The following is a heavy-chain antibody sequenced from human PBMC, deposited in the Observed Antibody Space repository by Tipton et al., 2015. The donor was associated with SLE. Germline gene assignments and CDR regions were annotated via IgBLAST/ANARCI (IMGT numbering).Heavy chain of an antibody. CDR1: GFTVSGSY. CDR2: IYTGGNA. D-gene: IGHD6-19*01. Sequence: SLRLSCAASGFTVSGSYMSWVRQAPGKGLEWVSVIYTGGNAYYADSVKGRFTISRDSSKNTLYLQMNSLRAEDTAVYYCAKGTYGSGWEGWGQGTLVTVSS. J-gene: IGHJ4*02. CDR3: AKGTYGSGWEG. V-gene: IGHV3-53*01.